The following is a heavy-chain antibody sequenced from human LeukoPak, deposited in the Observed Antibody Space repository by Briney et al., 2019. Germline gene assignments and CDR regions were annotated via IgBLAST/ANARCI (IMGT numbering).Heavy chain of an antibody. CDR2: IYYSGST. CDR3: ARSVGSSLIDILTGRPLGYYFDY. CDR1: GGSISSHY. V-gene: IGHV4-59*11. Sequence: PSETLSLTCTVSGGSISSHYWSWIRKPPGKGLEWIGYIYYSGSTNYNPSLKSRVTISVDTSKNQFSLKLSSVTAADTAVYYCARSVGSSLIDILTGRPLGYYFDYWGQGTLVTVSS. J-gene: IGHJ4*02. D-gene: IGHD3-9*01.